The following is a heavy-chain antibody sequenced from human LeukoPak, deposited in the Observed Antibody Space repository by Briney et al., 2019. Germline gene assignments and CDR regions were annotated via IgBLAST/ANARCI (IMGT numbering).Heavy chain of an antibody. CDR3: AKGYNGE. D-gene: IGHD2-2*02. Sequence: GRSLRLSCAAAGFTFSSYAMSSVRQAPGEGLEWVLAISGSGGSTYYADSVKGRFTISRDNSKNTLYLQMNSLRAEITAVYYCAKGYNGEWGEGTLVTVSS. V-gene: IGHV3-23*01. CDR1: GFTFSSYA. J-gene: IGHJ4*02. CDR2: ISGSGGST.